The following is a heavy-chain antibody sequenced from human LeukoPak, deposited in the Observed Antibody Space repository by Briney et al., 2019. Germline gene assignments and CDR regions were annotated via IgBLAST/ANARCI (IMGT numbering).Heavy chain of an antibody. CDR2: INWNGGST. CDR3: ARGTMDTAMVSGYFDY. V-gene: IGHV3-20*04. CDR1: GFTVRNNY. D-gene: IGHD5-18*01. Sequence: PGGSLRLSCAASGFTVRNNYMSWVRQAPGKGLEWVSGINWNGGSTGYADSVKGRLTISRDNAKNSLYLQMNSLRAEDTALYYCARGTMDTAMVSGYFDYWGQGTLVTVSS. J-gene: IGHJ4*02.